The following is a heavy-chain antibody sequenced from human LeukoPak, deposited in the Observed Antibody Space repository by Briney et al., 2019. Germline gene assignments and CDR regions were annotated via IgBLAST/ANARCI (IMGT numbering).Heavy chain of an antibody. D-gene: IGHD1-26*01. CDR3: ARKGARGFQHSFDH. J-gene: IGHJ4*02. Sequence: SETLSLTCTVSGGSISSGDSYWSWIRQPPGKGLEWIGYIYYSGSTYYNPSLKSRVTISVDTSKNQFSLKLSSVTAADTAVYYCARKGARGFQHSFDHWGQGTLVTVSS. CDR2: IYYSGST. V-gene: IGHV4-30-4*01. CDR1: GGSISSGDSY.